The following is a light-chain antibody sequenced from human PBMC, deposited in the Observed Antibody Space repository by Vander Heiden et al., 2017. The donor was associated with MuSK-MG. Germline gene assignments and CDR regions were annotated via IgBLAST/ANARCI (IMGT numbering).Light chain of an antibody. Sequence: DIQMTQSPSTLSASVGDRVTITCRASQSISSWLAWYQQKPGKAPKLLIYKASSLESGVLSRFSSSGSGTEFTLTISSLQPDDFATYYCQQYNRYSPWTFGQGTKVEI. CDR2: KAS. CDR1: QSISSW. V-gene: IGKV1-5*03. CDR3: QQYNRYSPWT. J-gene: IGKJ1*01.